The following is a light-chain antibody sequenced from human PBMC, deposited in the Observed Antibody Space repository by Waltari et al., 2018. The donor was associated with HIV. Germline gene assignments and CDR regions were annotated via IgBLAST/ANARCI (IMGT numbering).Light chain of an antibody. V-gene: IGLV1-44*01. J-gene: IGLJ2*01. CDR2: SNN. CDR1: SSKIGRNT. CDR3: ATWDDRMNGVV. Sequence: QSVLRQPPSAPGTRGQRVTISCSGGSSKIGRNTVNWYQQLPGTAPKPLIYSNNQRPSGVPALFSGSKSGTSASLDISGLQSEDEADYYCATWDDRMNGVVFGGGTKLTVL.